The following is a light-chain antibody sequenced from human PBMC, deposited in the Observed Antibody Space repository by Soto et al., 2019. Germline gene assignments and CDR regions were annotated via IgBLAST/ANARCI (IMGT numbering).Light chain of an antibody. V-gene: IGKV3-20*01. Sequence: EIVLTQSPGTLSLSPGERATLSCRASQSVSSSYLAWYQQKSGQAPRLLIYGASGRATGIPDRFSGSGSGTDFTLTISRLEPEDFAVYYCQQYGGSPLFTFGPGTKVDIK. CDR1: QSVSSSY. CDR3: QQYGGSPLFT. J-gene: IGKJ3*01. CDR2: GAS.